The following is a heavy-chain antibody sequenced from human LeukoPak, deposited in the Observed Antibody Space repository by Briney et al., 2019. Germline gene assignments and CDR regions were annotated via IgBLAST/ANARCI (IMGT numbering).Heavy chain of an antibody. CDR3: AKRDDSGGNLVDL. Sequence: SETLSLTCTVSGGSIRSGSHYWAWLRQPPGKGLEWIGSIYYSGSTYYNPSLENRVTISIDTSKNHFSLKLSSLSAADTSVYYCAKRDDSGGNLVDLWGQGTLVTVS. CDR1: GGSIRSGSHY. CDR2: IYYSGST. V-gene: IGHV4-39*02. J-gene: IGHJ4*02. D-gene: IGHD3-22*01.